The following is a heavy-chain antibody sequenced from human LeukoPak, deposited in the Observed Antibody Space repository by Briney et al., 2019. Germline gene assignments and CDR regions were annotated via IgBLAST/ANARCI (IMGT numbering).Heavy chain of an antibody. J-gene: IGHJ4*02. V-gene: IGHV3-23*01. D-gene: IGHD5-24*01. CDR2: ISGSGSGGST. Sequence: GGSLRLSCAASGFTFSSSAMSWVRQAPGKGLEWVSSISGSGSGGSTYYADSVKGRFTISRDNSKNTLYLQMNSLIAEDTAVYYCAKSCYNRFDYWGQGTRVTVSS. CDR1: GFTFSSSA. CDR3: AKSCYNRFDY.